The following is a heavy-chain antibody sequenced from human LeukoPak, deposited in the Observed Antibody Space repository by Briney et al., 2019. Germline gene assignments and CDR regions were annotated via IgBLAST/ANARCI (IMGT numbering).Heavy chain of an antibody. V-gene: IGHV1-8*01. CDR2: MNPNSGNT. Sequence: GASVKVSCKASGYTFTSYDINWVRQATGQGLEWMGWMNPNSGNTGYAQKFQGRVTMTRNTSISTPYMELSSLRSEDTAVYYCARGRAGGNRLRKTYYFDYWGQGTLVTVSS. CDR1: GYTFTSYD. J-gene: IGHJ4*02. CDR3: ARGRAGGNRLRKTYYFDY. D-gene: IGHD4-17*01.